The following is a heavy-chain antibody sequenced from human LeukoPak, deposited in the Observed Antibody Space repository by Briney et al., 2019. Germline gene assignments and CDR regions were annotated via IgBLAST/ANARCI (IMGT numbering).Heavy chain of an antibody. J-gene: IGHJ4*02. CDR1: GFTFSTYA. D-gene: IGHD3-16*01. CDR2: IGGSGGST. V-gene: IGHV3-23*01. Sequence: PGGSLRLSCATSGFTFSTYAMSWVRPAPGEGLEWGSVIGGSGGSTYYADSVKGRFPISRDNSKNTLYLQMNSLRAEDTAVYYCAKVLRLWTQALVFYSCGQGTLVTVSS. CDR3: AKVLRLWTQALVFYS.